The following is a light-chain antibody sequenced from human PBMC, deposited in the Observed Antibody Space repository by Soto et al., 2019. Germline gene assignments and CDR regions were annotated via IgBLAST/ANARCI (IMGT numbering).Light chain of an antibody. CDR3: QQSYSTPFT. CDR2: GAS. Sequence: IRMTQSPSSLSASTGDRVTITCRASESIIDYLNWYQQKPGKAPKLLIYGASSLQSGVPSRFSGSESGTDFTLTISNLQPEDFATYYCQQSYSTPFTFGQGTRLEIK. J-gene: IGKJ5*01. V-gene: IGKV1-39*01. CDR1: ESIIDY.